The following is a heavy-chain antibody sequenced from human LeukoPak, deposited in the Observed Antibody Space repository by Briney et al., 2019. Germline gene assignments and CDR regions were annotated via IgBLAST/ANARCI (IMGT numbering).Heavy chain of an antibody. CDR1: GYTFTSYG. CDR3: ATMYDSNSHYLRDFDY. D-gene: IGHD4-11*01. J-gene: IGHJ4*02. V-gene: IGHV1-18*01. CDR2: ISGYNGNT. Sequence: ASMKVSCKASGYTFTSYGITWVRQAPGQGLEWMGWISGYNGNTNYAQKFQGRVTMTTDTSTSTVYMELRSLRSDDTAMYYCATMYDSNSHYLRDFDYWGQGTLVTVSS.